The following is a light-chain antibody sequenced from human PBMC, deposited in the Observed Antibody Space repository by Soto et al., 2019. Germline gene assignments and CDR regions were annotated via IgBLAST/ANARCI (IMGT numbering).Light chain of an antibody. Sequence: EMVMTQSPATLSVSPGERATLSSSASQSVSSNLAWYQQKPGQAPRLLIYGASTRATGIPARFSGSGSGTEFTLTISSLQSEDFAVYYCQQYNNWPWTFGQGTKVEIK. CDR2: GAS. CDR3: QQYNNWPWT. V-gene: IGKV3-15*01. J-gene: IGKJ1*01. CDR1: QSVSSN.